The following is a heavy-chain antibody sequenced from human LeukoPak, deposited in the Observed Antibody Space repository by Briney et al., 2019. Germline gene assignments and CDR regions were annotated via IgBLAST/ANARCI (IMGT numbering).Heavy chain of an antibody. D-gene: IGHD6-13*01. V-gene: IGHV3-30*18. Sequence: TGGSLRLSCAASGFTFSSYGMHWVRQAPGKGLERVAVISYDGSNKYYADSVKGRFTISRDNSKNTLYLQMNSLRAEDTAVYYCAKPRSPSRAAAGHQRANWFDPWGQGTPVTVSS. CDR1: GFTFSSYG. J-gene: IGHJ5*02. CDR3: AKPRSPSRAAAGHQRANWFDP. CDR2: ISYDGSNK.